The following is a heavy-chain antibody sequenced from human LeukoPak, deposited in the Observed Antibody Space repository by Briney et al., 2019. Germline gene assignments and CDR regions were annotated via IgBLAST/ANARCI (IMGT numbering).Heavy chain of an antibody. CDR3: ATLPMISAPENNWFDP. J-gene: IGHJ5*02. V-gene: IGHV1-69-2*01. Sequence: EASVKVSCKVSGYTFTDYYMHWVQQAPGKGLEWMGLVGPEDGETIYAEKFQGRVTITADTSTDTAYMELSSLRSEDTAVYYCATLPMISAPENNWFDPWGQGTLVTVSS. CDR1: GYTFTDYY. D-gene: IGHD3/OR15-3a*01. CDR2: VGPEDGET.